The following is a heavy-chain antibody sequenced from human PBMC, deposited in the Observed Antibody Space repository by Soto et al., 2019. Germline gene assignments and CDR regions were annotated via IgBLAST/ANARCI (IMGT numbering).Heavy chain of an antibody. CDR3: ASSAFGEGNWFDP. V-gene: IGHV4-31*03. D-gene: IGHD3-16*01. Sequence: QVQLQESGPGLVKPSQTLSLTCTVSGDSVNSGAYYWSWVRQHPGKGLEWIGYIYDSGSTYYNPPLKSRVTISLDTSRNQFSLKLNSVTVADTAVYYCASSAFGEGNWFDPWGQGTLVTVSS. J-gene: IGHJ5*02. CDR1: GDSVNSGAYY. CDR2: IYDSGST.